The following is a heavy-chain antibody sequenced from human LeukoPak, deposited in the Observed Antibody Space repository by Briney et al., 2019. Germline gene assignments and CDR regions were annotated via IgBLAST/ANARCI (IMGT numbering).Heavy chain of an antibody. J-gene: IGHJ6*02. CDR3: ARSSPLTGTTRYYYYGMDV. V-gene: IGHV4-59*01. CDR2: IYYSGST. CDR1: GGSFSGYY. Sequence: SETLSLTCAVYGGSFSGYYWSWIRQPPGKGLEWIGYIYYSGSTNYNPSLKSRVTISVDTSKNQFSLKLSSVTAADTAVYYCARSSPLTGTTRYYYYGMDVWGQGTAVTVSS. D-gene: IGHD1-7*01.